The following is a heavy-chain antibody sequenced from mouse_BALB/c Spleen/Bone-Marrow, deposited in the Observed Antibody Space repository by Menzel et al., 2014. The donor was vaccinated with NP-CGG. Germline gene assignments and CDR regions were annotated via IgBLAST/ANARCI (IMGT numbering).Heavy chain of an antibody. D-gene: IGHD4-1*01. J-gene: IGHJ4*01. CDR2: ITKGGGST. V-gene: IGHV5-12*02. CDR1: GFTFSDYY. Sequence: EVQGVESGGGLVQPGGSLKLSCATSGFTFSDYYMYWVRQTPEKRLEWVAYITKGGGSTYYPDIVKGRFTISRDNAKNTPYLQMSRLKSEDTAMYYCARQLAYAMDYWGQGTSVTVSS. CDR3: ARQLAYAMDY.